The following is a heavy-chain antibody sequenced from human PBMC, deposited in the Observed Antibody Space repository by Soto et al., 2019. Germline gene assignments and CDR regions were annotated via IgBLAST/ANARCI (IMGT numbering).Heavy chain of an antibody. Sequence: SETLSLTFAGYGGSFSGNYWRWIRQPPGKGLEGIGEINHSGSTIYNPSLKSRVTISVDTSKNQFSLKLSSVTAADTAVYYCARGLRIQLKFEYYYCYGMDVWGQGTTVT. D-gene: IGHD5-18*01. CDR2: INHSGST. CDR1: GGSFSGNY. J-gene: IGHJ6*02. V-gene: IGHV4-34*01. CDR3: ARGLRIQLKFEYYYCYGMDV.